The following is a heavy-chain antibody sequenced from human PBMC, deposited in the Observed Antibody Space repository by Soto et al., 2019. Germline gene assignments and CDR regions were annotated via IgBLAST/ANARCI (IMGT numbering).Heavy chain of an antibody. D-gene: IGHD6-13*01. CDR2: IRGSGGST. V-gene: IGHV3-23*01. CDR1: GFTFSSYA. CDR3: AKCQLLYIAAAGLDAFDI. J-gene: IGHJ3*02. Sequence: GGSLRLSCAASGFTFSSYAMSWVRQAPGKGLEWVSAIRGSGGSTYYADSVKGRFTISRDNSKNTLYLQMNSLRAEDTAVYYCAKCQLLYIAAAGLDAFDIWGQGTMVTVSS.